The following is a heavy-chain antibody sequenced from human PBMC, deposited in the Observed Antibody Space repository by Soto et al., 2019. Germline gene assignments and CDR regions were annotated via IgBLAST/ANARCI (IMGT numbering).Heavy chain of an antibody. Sequence: QVQLVQSGAEVKKPGASVKVSCKASGYTFTSYYMHWVRQAPGQGLEWMGIINPSGGSTSYAQKCQGSXXMXRXXSTSTVYMELSSLRSEDTAVYYCASLYCSSTSCYPWGQGTLVTVSS. V-gene: IGHV1-46*03. CDR1: GYTFTSYY. D-gene: IGHD2-2*01. CDR2: INPSGGST. CDR3: ASLYCSSTSCYP. J-gene: IGHJ5*02.